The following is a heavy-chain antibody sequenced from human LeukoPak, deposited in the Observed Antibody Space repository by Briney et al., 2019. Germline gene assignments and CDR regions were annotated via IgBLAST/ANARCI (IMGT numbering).Heavy chain of an antibody. CDR2: IYYSGST. CDR1: GGSISSYY. Sequence: SETLSLTCTVSGGSISSYYWSWIRQPPGKGLEWIGYIYYSGSTNYNPSLKSRVTISVDTSKNQFSLKLSSVTAADTAVYYCATSIAARRTLFDYWGQGTLVTVSS. V-gene: IGHV4-59*08. CDR3: ATSIAARRTLFDY. J-gene: IGHJ4*02. D-gene: IGHD6-6*01.